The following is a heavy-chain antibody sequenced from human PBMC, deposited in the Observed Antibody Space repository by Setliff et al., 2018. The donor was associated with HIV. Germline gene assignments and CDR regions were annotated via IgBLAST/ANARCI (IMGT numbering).Heavy chain of an antibody. V-gene: IGHV1-46*01. CDR1: GYTFTSYY. J-gene: IGHJ4*02. D-gene: IGHD6-19*01. CDR2: INPSGGST. CDR3: ARDGIAVAGTLPFDY. Sequence: ASVKVSCKASGYTFTSYYMHWVRQAPGQGLEWMGIINPSGGSTSYAQKFQGRVTMTRDTSITTAYMEPSRLRSDDTAVYYCARDGIAVAGTLPFDYWGQGTLVTVSS.